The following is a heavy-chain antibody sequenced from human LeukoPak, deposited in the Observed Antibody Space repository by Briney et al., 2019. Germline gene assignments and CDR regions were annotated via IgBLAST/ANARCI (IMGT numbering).Heavy chain of an antibody. D-gene: IGHD3-3*01. CDR2: INHSGST. V-gene: IGHV4-34*01. Sequence: PSETLSLTCAVYGGSFSGYYWSWIRQPPGKGLEWIGEINHSGSTNYNPSLKSRVTISVDTSKNQFSLKLSSVTAADTAVYYCARRRITIFGVVITQTKNWFDPWGQGTLVTVSS. J-gene: IGHJ5*02. CDR3: ARRRITIFGVVITQTKNWFDP. CDR1: GGSFSGYY.